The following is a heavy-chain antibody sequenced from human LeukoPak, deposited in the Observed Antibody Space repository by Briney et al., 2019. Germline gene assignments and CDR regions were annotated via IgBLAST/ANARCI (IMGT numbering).Heavy chain of an antibody. Sequence: PGGSLRLSCAASGFTFSSYAMSWVRQAPGKGLEWVGRIKTKTDGGTTDYAAPVKDRFTISRDDSENSLYLQMNSLKTEDTAVYYCTASYYDSSGYRVWGQGTLVTVSS. CDR1: GFTFSSYA. CDR2: IKTKTDGGTT. V-gene: IGHV3-15*01. J-gene: IGHJ4*02. CDR3: TASYYDSSGYRV. D-gene: IGHD3-22*01.